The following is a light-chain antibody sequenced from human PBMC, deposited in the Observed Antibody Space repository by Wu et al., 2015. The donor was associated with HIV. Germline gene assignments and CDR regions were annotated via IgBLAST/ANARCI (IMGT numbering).Light chain of an antibody. CDR3: QQYATSIT. V-gene: IGKV3-20*01. Sequence: EIVLTQSPGTLTLSPGESATLSCRASQSVSSYSLAWYQQTRGQAPRLLIYGASHRALGIPDRFSGSGSGTDFTLTISRLEPEDFAVYYCQQYATSITFGQGTRLEIK. CDR2: GAS. J-gene: IGKJ5*01. CDR1: QSVSSYS.